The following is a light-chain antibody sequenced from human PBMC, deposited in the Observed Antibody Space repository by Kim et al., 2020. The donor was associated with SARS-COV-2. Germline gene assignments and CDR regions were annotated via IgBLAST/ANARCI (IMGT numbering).Light chain of an antibody. J-gene: IGLJ2*01. CDR1: QLGDKY. Sequence: SVSPGQTASIPCSGDQLGDKYVYWYQKKPGQSPILVIYQDKKRPSGIPERFSGSNSGDTATLTISGTQAADEADFYCLAWDHNTGVFGGGTQLTVL. CDR3: LAWDHNTGV. CDR2: QDK. V-gene: IGLV3-1*01.